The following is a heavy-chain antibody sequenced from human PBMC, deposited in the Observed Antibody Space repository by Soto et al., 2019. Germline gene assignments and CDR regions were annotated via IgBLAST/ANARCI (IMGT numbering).Heavy chain of an antibody. V-gene: IGHV3-30-3*01. CDR2: ISYDGSNK. D-gene: IGHD5-12*01. J-gene: IGHJ4*02. CDR1: GFTFSSYA. CDR3: ARERWLQLNDY. Sequence: LRLSCAASGFTFSSYAMHWVRQAPGKGLEWVAVISYDGSNKYYADSVKGRFTISRDNSKNTLYLQMNSLRAEDTAVYYCARERWLQLNDYWGQGTLVTVSS.